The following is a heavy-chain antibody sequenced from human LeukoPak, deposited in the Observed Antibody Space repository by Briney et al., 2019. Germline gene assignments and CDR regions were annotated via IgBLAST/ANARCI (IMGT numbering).Heavy chain of an antibody. CDR3: ARGGPSSGYYGPTLFDY. D-gene: IGHD3-22*01. CDR2: SGTSGGT. V-gene: IGHV3-23*01. J-gene: IGHJ4*02. CDR1: GFTFSNYA. Sequence: GRSLRLSCAASGFTFSNYAMSWVRQAPGKGLQWVSTSGTSGGTYYADSVRGRFTISRDNSKNTVYLQMDSLIAEDTAVYYCARGGPSSGYYGPTLFDYWGQGTLVTVSS.